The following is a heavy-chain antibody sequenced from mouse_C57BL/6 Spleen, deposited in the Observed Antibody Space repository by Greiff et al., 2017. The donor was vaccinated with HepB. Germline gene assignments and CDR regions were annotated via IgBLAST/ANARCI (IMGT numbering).Heavy chain of an antibody. Sequence: QVQLKESGPGLVAPSQSLSITCTVSGFSLTGYAISWVRQPPGKGLEWLGVIWTGGGTNYNSALKSRQSISKDNSKSQVFLKMNSLQTDDTARYYCASIYYYDEVYYAMDYGGQGTSVTVSS. CDR2: IWTGGGT. CDR3: ASIYYYDEVYYAMDY. J-gene: IGHJ4*01. CDR1: GFSLTGYA. D-gene: IGHD2-4*01. V-gene: IGHV2-9-1*01.